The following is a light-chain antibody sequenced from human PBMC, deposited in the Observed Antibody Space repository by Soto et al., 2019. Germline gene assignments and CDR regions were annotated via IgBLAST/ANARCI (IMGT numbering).Light chain of an antibody. J-gene: IGKJ4*01. CDR1: QSVSSY. CDR3: QQRSNWPPLT. CDR2: DAS. V-gene: IGKV3-11*01. Sequence: EIVLTQSPATLSLSPGERATLSCRASQSVSSYLAWYQQKPGQAPRLLIYDASNRATGIPARFSGSGSGTDFILTISSREPEDFAVYYCQQRSNWPPLTFGGGTKVEIK.